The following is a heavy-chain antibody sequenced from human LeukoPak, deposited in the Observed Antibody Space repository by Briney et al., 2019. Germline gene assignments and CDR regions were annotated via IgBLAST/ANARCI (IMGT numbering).Heavy chain of an antibody. CDR3: ATYSGNYQSTY. CDR2: IDPNNGAT. Sequence: ASVKVSCKASGYTFTGYYMHWVRRAPGQGFEWMGRIDPNNGATNYAQKFQGRVTVTRDTSISTVYMELSRLKSDDTAVYFCATYSGNYQSTYWGQGTLVTVSS. CDR1: GYTFTGYY. V-gene: IGHV1-2*06. J-gene: IGHJ4*02. D-gene: IGHD1-26*01.